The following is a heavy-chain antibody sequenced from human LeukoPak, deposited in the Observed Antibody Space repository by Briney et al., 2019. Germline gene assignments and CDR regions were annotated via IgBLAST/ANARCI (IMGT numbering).Heavy chain of an antibody. CDR3: ARGPQRGVIMN. CDR2: ISGNRK. D-gene: IGHD3-10*01. Sequence: GGSLRLSCAASGFIFSDYYMNWIRQAPGKGLEWVSHISGNRKYVSHADSVKGRSTISRDNAKNSLYLQLSSLRVEDTAIYYCARGPQRGVIMNWGQGTLVTVSS. V-gene: IGHV3-11*06. J-gene: IGHJ4*02. CDR1: GFIFSDYY.